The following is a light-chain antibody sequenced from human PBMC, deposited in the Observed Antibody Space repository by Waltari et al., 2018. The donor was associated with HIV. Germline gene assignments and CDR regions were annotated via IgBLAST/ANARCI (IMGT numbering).Light chain of an antibody. V-gene: IGKV4-1*01. Sequence: IVMTQSPESLAVSLGERATINCKSSQSLLYAVNGKRLLAWYQQRPGQSPKLLCYWASARESGVPARFSGSGSGTDFTLTINNVQSEDVAVYYCQQYFGTPLTFGGGTRV. CDR2: WAS. J-gene: IGKJ4*01. CDR1: QSLLYAVNGKRL. CDR3: QQYFGTPLT.